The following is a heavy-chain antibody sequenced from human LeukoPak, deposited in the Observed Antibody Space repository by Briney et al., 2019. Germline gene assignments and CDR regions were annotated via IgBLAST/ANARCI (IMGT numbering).Heavy chain of an antibody. CDR2: MNPNSGNT. Sequence: GASVKVSCKASGYTFTSCDINWVRQATGQGLEWMGWMNPNSGNTGYAQKFQGRVTMTRNTSISTAYMELSSLRSEDTAVYYCARGRRYYYDSSGYNFQHWGQGTLVTVSS. D-gene: IGHD3-22*01. CDR1: GYTFTSCD. V-gene: IGHV1-8*01. J-gene: IGHJ1*01. CDR3: ARGRRYYYDSSGYNFQH.